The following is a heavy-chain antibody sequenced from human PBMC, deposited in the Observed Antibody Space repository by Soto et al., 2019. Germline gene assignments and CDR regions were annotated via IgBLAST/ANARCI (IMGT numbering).Heavy chain of an antibody. CDR1: GASISGYY. J-gene: IGHJ5*02. CDR3: VRDGTKTLRDWFDP. CDR2: TYATGTT. Sequence: SETLSLTCTVSGASISGYYWSWIRKSAGKGLEWIGRTYATGTTDYNPSLKSRVMMSVDTSKKQFSLRLRSVTAADTAVYYCVRDGTKTLRDWFDPWGQGISVTVSS. V-gene: IGHV4-4*07. D-gene: IGHD1-1*01.